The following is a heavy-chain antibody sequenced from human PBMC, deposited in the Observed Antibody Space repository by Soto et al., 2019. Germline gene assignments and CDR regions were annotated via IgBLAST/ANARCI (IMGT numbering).Heavy chain of an antibody. D-gene: IGHD3-22*01. J-gene: IGHJ6*02. Sequence: EVQLLESGGGLVQPGGSLRLSCAASGFTFSSYAMTWVRQAPGKGLEWVSALSGSGVSTYYADSVKGRFTISRDNSKNKLYLQMNNLRAEDTAVYYCAKGGGSKDYYDTSGYYLYYYYAMDVWGQGTTVTVSS. CDR2: LSGSGVST. CDR3: AKGGGSKDYYDTSGYYLYYYYAMDV. CDR1: GFTFSSYA. V-gene: IGHV3-23*01.